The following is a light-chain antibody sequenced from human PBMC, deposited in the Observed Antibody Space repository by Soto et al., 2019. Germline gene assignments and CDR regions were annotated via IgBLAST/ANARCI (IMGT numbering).Light chain of an antibody. Sequence: EIVMTQSPATLSVSPGERATLSCRASQSVSSNLAWYQQKPGQAPRLLIYGASTRATGIPARFSGSGSGTEFTLTISSLQSEYFAVYYCQQYNNWPPWGYTFGQGTKLEIK. CDR3: QQYNNWPPWGYT. J-gene: IGKJ2*01. CDR2: GAS. V-gene: IGKV3-15*01. CDR1: QSVSSN.